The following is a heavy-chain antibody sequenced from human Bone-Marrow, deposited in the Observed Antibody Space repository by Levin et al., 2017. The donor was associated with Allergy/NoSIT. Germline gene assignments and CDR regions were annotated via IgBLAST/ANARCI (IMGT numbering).Heavy chain of an antibody. CDR3: TSPGVIGGNPYYYYGMDV. J-gene: IGHJ6*02. V-gene: IGHV3-49*04. Sequence: GGSLRLSCTASGFTFGDYAMSWVRQAPGKGLEWVGFIRSKAYGGTTEYAASVKGRFTISRDDSKSIAYLQMNSLKTEDTAVYYCTSPGVIGGNPYYYYGMDVWGQGTTVTVSS. CDR2: IRSKAYGGTT. CDR1: GFTFGDYA. D-gene: IGHD4-23*01.